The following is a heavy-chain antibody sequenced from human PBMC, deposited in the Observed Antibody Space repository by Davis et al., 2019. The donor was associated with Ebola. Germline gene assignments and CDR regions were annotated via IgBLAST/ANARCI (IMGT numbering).Heavy chain of an antibody. CDR3: ARGPAANAPLDY. V-gene: IGHV1-2*02. CDR2: INPKSGAT. CDR1: GYTFIYYY. Sequence: SVQVSCKAFGYTFIYYYINWVRQTPGQGLEWMGRINPKSGATTYAQRFQGRVTMTRDTSSGTAYMDLGSLKSDDTAVYYCARGPAANAPLDYWGQGTLVTVSS. D-gene: IGHD2-2*01. J-gene: IGHJ4*02.